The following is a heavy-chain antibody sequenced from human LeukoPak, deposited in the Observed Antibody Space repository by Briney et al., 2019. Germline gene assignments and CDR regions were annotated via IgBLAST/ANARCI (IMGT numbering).Heavy chain of an antibody. CDR2: ISASASNT. CDR3: AKDRICSGGSCYYFHY. D-gene: IGHD2-15*01. CDR1: GFTFTYYA. V-gene: IGHV3-23*01. J-gene: IGHJ4*02. Sequence: PGGSLRLSCAASGFTFTYYAMSWVRQAPGKGLEWVSAISASASNTYYADSVKGRSTISRDNSKNTLYLQINSLRAEDTAVYFCAKDRICSGGSCYYFHYWGQGTLVAVSS.